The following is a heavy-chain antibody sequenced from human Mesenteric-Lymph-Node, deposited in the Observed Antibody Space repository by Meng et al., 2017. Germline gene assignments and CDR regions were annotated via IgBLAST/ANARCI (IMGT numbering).Heavy chain of an antibody. D-gene: IGHD3-22*01. Sequence: GSLRLSCAVSGGSISSSNWWSWVRQPPGKGLEWIGEIYHSGSTNYNPSLKSRVTISVDKSKNQFSLKLSSVTAADTAVYYCARDLPRYDSSGYLLPNWFDPWGQGTLVTVSS. J-gene: IGHJ5*02. CDR1: GGSISSSNW. CDR2: IYHSGST. V-gene: IGHV4-4*02. CDR3: ARDLPRYDSSGYLLPNWFDP.